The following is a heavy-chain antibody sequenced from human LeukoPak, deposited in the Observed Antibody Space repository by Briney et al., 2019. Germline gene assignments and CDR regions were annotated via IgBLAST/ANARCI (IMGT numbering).Heavy chain of an antibody. CDR1: GFTCDDYG. Sequence: GGSLRLSCAASGFTCDDYGMSWVRQSPGKGLEWVSGINWNGGSTVYADSVKGRFTISRDNAKNSLYLQMNSLRAEDTALYYCARGEPVTSIYSFDYWGQGTLVTVCS. J-gene: IGHJ4*02. V-gene: IGHV3-20*04. D-gene: IGHD4-17*01. CDR2: INWNGGST. CDR3: ARGEPVTSIYSFDY.